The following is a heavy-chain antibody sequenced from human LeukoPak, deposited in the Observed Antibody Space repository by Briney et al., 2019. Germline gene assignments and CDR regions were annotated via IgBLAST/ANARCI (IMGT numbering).Heavy chain of an antibody. CDR2: VHHRRGV. Sequence: SGTLSLTCGVSGGSTSSSNWWTWVRQSAGKGLEWIGEVHHRRGVNYNPSLKSRVTISLDKSKNEFSLELTSVTAADTAIYYCARKLLWFGEWSGFDIWGQGTMVTVSS. D-gene: IGHD3-10*01. CDR1: GGSTSSSNW. CDR3: ARKLLWFGEWSGFDI. V-gene: IGHV4-4*02. J-gene: IGHJ3*02.